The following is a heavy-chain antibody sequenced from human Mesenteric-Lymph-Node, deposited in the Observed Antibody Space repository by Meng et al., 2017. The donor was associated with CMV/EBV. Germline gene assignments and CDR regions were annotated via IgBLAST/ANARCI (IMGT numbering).Heavy chain of an antibody. CDR3: ASRHYYGSGSSDY. Sequence: VSVGSISGSNRWGWHRQPPGKGLEWIGDIYHSGSTYYNPSLKRRVTISVDKSKSQFSLKLSSVPAADTAVYCCASRHYYGSGSSDYWGQGTLVTVSS. D-gene: IGHD3-10*01. V-gene: IGHV4-4*01. CDR1: VGSISGSNR. CDR2: IYHSGST. J-gene: IGHJ4*02.